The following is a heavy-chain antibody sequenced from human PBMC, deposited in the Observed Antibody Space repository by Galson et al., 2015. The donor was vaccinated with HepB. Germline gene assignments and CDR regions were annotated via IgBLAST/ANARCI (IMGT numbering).Heavy chain of an antibody. CDR2: ISYDGSNK. CDR1: GFTFSSYA. J-gene: IGHJ4*02. D-gene: IGHD5-18*01. Sequence: SLRLSCAASGFTFSSYAMHWVRQAPGKGLEWVAVISYDGSNKYYADSVKGRFTISRDNSKNTLYLQMNSLRAEDTAVYYCARGWGYSYGDGFDYWGQGTLVTVSS. V-gene: IGHV3-30-3*01. CDR3: ARGWGYSYGDGFDY.